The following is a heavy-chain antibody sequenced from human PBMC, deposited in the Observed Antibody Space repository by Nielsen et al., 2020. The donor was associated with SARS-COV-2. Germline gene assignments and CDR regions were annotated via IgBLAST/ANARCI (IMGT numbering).Heavy chain of an antibody. D-gene: IGHD2-21*01. CDR2: INAGNGNT. CDR3: ARLSPYCGGDYLDY. J-gene: IGHJ4*02. CDR1: GYTFTSYA. V-gene: IGHV1-3*01. Sequence: ASVKVSCKASGYTFTSYAMHWVRQAPGQRLEWMGWINAGNGNTKYSQKFQGRVTITRDTSASTAYMELSSLRSEDTAVYYCARLSPYCGGDYLDYWGQGTLVTVSS.